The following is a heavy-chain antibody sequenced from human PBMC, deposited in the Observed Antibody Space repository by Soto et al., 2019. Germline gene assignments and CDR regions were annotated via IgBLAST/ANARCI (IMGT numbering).Heavy chain of an antibody. V-gene: IGHV1-18*01. CDR3: ARGVLRFLEWGLYYYYYMDV. J-gene: IGHJ6*03. D-gene: IGHD3-3*01. CDR2: ISAYNGNT. Sequence: EASVKVSCKASGYTFTSYGISWVRQAPGQGLEWMGWISAYNGNTNYAQKLQGRVTMTTDTSTSTAYMELRSLRSDDTAAYYCARGVLRFLEWGLYYYYYMDVWGKGTTVTVSS. CDR1: GYTFTSYG.